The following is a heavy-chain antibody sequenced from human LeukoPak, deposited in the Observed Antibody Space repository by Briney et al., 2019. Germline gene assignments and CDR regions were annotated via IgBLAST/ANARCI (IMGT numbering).Heavy chain of an antibody. Sequence: GRSLRLSCAASGFTLDDYAMHWVRQAPGKGLQWVSGISWNSVNIGYADSVKGRFTISRDNAKNSLYLQMNSLRAEDMALYYCAKGTMIVVAVGDYFDYWGQGTLVTVSS. CDR3: AKGTMIVVAVGDYFDY. CDR1: GFTLDDYA. V-gene: IGHV3-9*03. J-gene: IGHJ4*02. D-gene: IGHD3-22*01. CDR2: ISWNSVNI.